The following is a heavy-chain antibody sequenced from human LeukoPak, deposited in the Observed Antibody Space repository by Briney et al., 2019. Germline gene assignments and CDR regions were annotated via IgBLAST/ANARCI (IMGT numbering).Heavy chain of an antibody. Sequence: PSETLSLTCAVYGGSFSGYYWSWIRQPPGKGLEWIGEINHSGSTNSNPSLKSRVTISVDTSKNQFSLKLSSVTAADTAVYYCARGGRVVVVAATPRAFDPWGQGTLVTVSS. CDR3: ARGGRVVVVAATPRAFDP. CDR2: INHSGST. D-gene: IGHD2-15*01. CDR1: GGSFSGYY. V-gene: IGHV4-34*01. J-gene: IGHJ5*02.